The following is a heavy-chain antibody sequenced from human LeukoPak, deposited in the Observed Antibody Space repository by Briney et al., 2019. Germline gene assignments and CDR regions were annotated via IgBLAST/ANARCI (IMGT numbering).Heavy chain of an antibody. CDR1: GFTFSSYS. CDR2: IGDSAI. V-gene: IGHV3-48*04. Sequence: GGSLRLSCAASGFTFSSYSMNWVRQAPGKGLDWVSYIGDSAIYYADSVKGRFTISRDNAKNSLYLQMNSLRAEDTAVYYCARDLYNSATYFSSGDAFDIWGQGTLVTVSS. J-gene: IGHJ3*02. CDR3: ARDLYNSATYFSSGDAFDI. D-gene: IGHD3-10*01.